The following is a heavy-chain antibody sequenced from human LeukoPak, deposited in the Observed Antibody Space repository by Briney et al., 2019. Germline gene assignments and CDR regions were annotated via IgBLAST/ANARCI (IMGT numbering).Heavy chain of an antibody. V-gene: IGHV1-69*02. CDR1: GGTFSSYT. CDR2: IIPILGIA. D-gene: IGHD3-3*01. J-gene: IGHJ6*02. Sequence: PSVKVSCKASGGTFSSYTISWVRQAPGQGLEWMGRIIPILGIANYAQKFQGRVTITADKSTSTAYMELSSLRSEDTAVYYCASLPSGGYYYYYGMDVWGQGTTVTVSS. CDR3: ASLPSGGYYYYYGMDV.